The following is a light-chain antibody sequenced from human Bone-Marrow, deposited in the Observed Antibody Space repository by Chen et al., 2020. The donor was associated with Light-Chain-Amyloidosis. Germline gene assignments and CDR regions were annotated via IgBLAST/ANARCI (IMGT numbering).Light chain of an antibody. CDR2: DAS. J-gene: IGKJ4*01. CDR3: QQYHTLPLT. Sequence: DIQMTQSPSSLSASVGDRVSITCQASQDISNYLNWYLQKPGEAPKLLIYDASNLGAGVPSRFSCGRSGTHFTLTISSLQPEDVATFYCQQYHTLPLTFGGGTKLEIK. V-gene: IGKV1-33*01. CDR1: QDISNY.